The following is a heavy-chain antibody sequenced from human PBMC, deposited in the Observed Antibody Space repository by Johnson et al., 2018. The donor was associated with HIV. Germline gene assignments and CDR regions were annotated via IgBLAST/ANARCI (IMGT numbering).Heavy chain of an antibody. CDR2: ISGSGGST. D-gene: IGHD3-10*01. V-gene: IGHV3-23*04. CDR3: AREVITMVQGVIGDDAFDI. CDR1: GFTFSSYA. J-gene: IGHJ3*02. Sequence: VPLVESGGGLVQPGGSLRLSCAASGFTFSSYAMSWVRQAPGKGLEWVSAISGSGGSTYSADSVKGRFTLSRDNAKNSLYLQMNSLRAEDTAVYYCAREVITMVQGVIGDDAFDIWGQGTMVTVSS.